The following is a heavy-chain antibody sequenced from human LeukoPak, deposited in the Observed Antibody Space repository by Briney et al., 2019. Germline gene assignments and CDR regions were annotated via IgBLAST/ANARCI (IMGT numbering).Heavy chain of an antibody. CDR3: ASSTTNAFDI. V-gene: IGHV4-59*12. D-gene: IGHD4-17*01. CDR2: IYYSGST. CDR1: GFTFSSYS. Sequence: GSLRLSCAASGFTFSSYSMNWVRQAPGKGLEWIGYIYYSGSTNYNPSLKSRVTISVDTSKNQFSLKLSSVTAADTAVYYCASSTTNAFDIWGQGTMVTVSS. J-gene: IGHJ3*02.